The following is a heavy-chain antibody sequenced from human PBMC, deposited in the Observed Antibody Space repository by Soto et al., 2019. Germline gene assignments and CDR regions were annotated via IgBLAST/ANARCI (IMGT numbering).Heavy chain of an antibody. D-gene: IGHD4-4*01. J-gene: IGHJ4*02. CDR2: IYSGGTT. Sequence: EVQLVESGGGLVQPGGSLRLSCAASGFTVSNNYMIWFRLPPGKGLEWVSLIYSGGTTYYADSVKGRFTISRDNSTNTLYLRMNSLRVEATAVYYCARNGWGMATVGMWGPGTLVTVSS. CDR3: ARNGWGMATVGM. CDR1: GFTVSNNY. V-gene: IGHV3-53*01.